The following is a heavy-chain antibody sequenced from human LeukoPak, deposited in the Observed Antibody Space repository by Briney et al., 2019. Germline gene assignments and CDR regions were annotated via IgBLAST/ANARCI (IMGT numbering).Heavy chain of an antibody. V-gene: IGHV3-23*01. CDR2: ITGSDGSS. Sequence: GGSLRLSCVASGFTFTDYAMSWVRQAPGKGLEWVSAITGSDGSSYYADSVKGRFTISRDNSKNTLYLQVNSLRAEDTAVYYCAKWGDYDILTGYYVPDYWGQGTLVTVSS. CDR1: GFTFTDYA. J-gene: IGHJ4*02. D-gene: IGHD3-9*01. CDR3: AKWGDYDILTGYYVPDY.